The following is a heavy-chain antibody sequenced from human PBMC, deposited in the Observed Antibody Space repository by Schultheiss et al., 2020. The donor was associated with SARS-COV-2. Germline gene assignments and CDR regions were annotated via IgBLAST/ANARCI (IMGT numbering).Heavy chain of an antibody. D-gene: IGHD2/OR15-2a*01. CDR3: ARGHGTFRE. Sequence: SETLSLTCAVYGGSFSGYYWNWIRQPPGKGLEWLEELNHSGRTNYNPSLKSRVTISVDTSKNQFSLKLTSVTAADTAVYYCARGHGTFREWGQGTLVTVSS. CDR2: LNHSGRT. J-gene: IGHJ4*02. CDR1: GGSFSGYY. V-gene: IGHV4-34*01.